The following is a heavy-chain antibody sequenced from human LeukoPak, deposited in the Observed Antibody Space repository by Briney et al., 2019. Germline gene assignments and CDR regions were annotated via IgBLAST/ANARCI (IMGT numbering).Heavy chain of an antibody. Sequence: GGSLRLSCAASGFTFSSYSMSWVRQGPGKGLEWVSSISSSSTYKYYAGSVKGRFTISRDNAKNSLYLQMNSLRAEDTALYYCAREGGTAAAGKYYYMDVWGKGTTVTVSS. V-gene: IGHV3-21*04. CDR2: ISSSSTYK. D-gene: IGHD6-13*01. J-gene: IGHJ6*03. CDR3: AREGGTAAAGKYYYMDV. CDR1: GFTFSSYS.